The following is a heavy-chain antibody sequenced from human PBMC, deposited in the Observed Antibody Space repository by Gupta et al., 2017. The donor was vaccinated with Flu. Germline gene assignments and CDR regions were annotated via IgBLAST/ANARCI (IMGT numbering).Heavy chain of an antibody. Sequence: QLQLPETGPGRVKRAGTQALTCAVSRGSISSSNWWSWVRQPPGKGLEWIGEIYHSGSTNYNPSLKSRVTISVDKSKNQFSLKLSSVTAADTAVYYCSRAGSRDAFDIWGQVTMVTVSS. V-gene: IGHV4-4*02. CDR3: SRAGSRDAFDI. CDR1: RGSISSSNW. CDR2: IYHSGST. D-gene: IGHD3-10*01. J-gene: IGHJ3*02.